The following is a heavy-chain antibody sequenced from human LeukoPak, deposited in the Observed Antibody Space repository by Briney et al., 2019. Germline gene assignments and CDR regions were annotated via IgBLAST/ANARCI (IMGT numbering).Heavy chain of an antibody. CDR3: ARHIGGLRPYYFDH. Sequence: PSEALSLTCTVPGGSISSYYWSWIRQPSGKGLEWIGYIYYSGSTNYNPSLKSRVTISVDTSKNQFSLKLSSVTAADTAVYYCARHIGGLRPYYFDHWGQGTLVTVSS. V-gene: IGHV4-59*08. J-gene: IGHJ4*02. D-gene: IGHD3-3*01. CDR2: IYYSGST. CDR1: GGSISSYY.